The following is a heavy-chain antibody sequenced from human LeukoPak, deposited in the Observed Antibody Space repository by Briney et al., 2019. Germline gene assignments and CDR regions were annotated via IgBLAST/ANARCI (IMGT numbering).Heavy chain of an antibody. J-gene: IGHJ6*04. Sequence: GGSLRLSCAASGFTFDDYDMHWVRQVPGKGLEWVSGINWNSERTDYADSVKGRFTISRDNAKNSLYLQMNSLRAEDTAVYYCAREGDYGDYDVWGKGTTVTISS. CDR2: INWNSERT. D-gene: IGHD4-17*01. V-gene: IGHV3-9*01. CDR1: GFTFDDYD. CDR3: AREGDYGDYDV.